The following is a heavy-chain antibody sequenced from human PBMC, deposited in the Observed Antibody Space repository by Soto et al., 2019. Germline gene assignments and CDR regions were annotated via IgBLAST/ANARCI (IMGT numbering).Heavy chain of an antibody. D-gene: IGHD3-22*01. CDR2: IYYSRST. Sequence: PSETLSLTCTVSGGSISSYYWSWIRQPPGKGLEWIGYIYYSRSTNYNPSLKSRVTISVDTSKNQFSLKLSSVTAADTAVYYCARDYYDSSGYYMDYWGQGTLVTVSS. V-gene: IGHV4-59*01. CDR3: ARDYYDSSGYYMDY. J-gene: IGHJ4*02. CDR1: GGSISSYY.